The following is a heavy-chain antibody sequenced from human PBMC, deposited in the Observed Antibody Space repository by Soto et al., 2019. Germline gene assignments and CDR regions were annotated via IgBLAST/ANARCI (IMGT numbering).Heavy chain of an antibody. CDR3: AHRVLRTVFGLVTTTAIYFDF. CDR2: IYWDDDK. D-gene: IGHD3-3*01. V-gene: IGHV2-5*02. Sequence: QITLKESGPTVVKPTETLTLTCTFSGFSLTTSGVGVCWVRQSPGKAPEWLALIYWDDDKRYSTSLNSRLIITKDTSQNQVVLTMANVDPADTATYYCAHRVLRTVFGLVTTTAIYFDFWGPGTPVVVSS. J-gene: IGHJ4*02. CDR1: GFSLTTSGVG.